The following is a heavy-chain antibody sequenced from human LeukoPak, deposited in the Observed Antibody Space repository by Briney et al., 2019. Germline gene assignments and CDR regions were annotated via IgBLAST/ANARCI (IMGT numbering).Heavy chain of an antibody. J-gene: IGHJ4*02. V-gene: IGHV3-66*01. Sequence: PGGSLRLSCAASGFTVSSNYMSWVRQAPGRGLEWVSVIYSGGSSVTTYYADSVKGRFTISRDNAKNSLYLQMNSLRDEDTAVYYCTRGRSYWGQGTLVTVSS. CDR1: GFTVSSNY. CDR3: TRGRSY. CDR2: IYSGGSSVTT.